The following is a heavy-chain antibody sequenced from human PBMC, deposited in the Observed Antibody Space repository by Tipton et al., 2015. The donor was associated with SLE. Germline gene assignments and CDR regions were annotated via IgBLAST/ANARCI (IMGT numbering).Heavy chain of an antibody. D-gene: IGHD3-10*01. V-gene: IGHV4-61*02. J-gene: IGHJ4*02. CDR1: GGSISSGSYY. CDR2: IYYSGST. Sequence: TLSLTCTVSGGSISSGSYYWSWIRQPAGKGLEWIGRIYYSGSTYYNPSLKSRVTISVDTSKNQFSLKLSSVTAADTAVYYCARPQIKDGYYFDYWGQGTLVTVSS. CDR3: ARPQIKDGYYFDY.